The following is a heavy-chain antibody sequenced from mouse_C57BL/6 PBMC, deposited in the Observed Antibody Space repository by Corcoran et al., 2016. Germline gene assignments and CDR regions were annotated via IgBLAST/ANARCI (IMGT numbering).Heavy chain of an antibody. J-gene: IGHJ4*01. Sequence: QIQLVQSGPELKKPGETVKISCKASGYTFTTYGMSWLKQAPGKGLKWMGWINTYSGVPTYADDFKGRFAFSLETSASTAYLQISNLKNEDTATYFCVREPFAMDSWGQGTSVTVSS. CDR1: GYTFTTYG. CDR2: INTYSGVP. V-gene: IGHV9-3*01. CDR3: VREPFAMDS. D-gene: IGHD6-1*01.